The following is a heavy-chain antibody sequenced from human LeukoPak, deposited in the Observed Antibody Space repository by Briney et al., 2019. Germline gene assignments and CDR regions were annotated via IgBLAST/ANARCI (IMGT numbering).Heavy chain of an antibody. CDR3: ARGIQLWSRRTYFYYMDV. V-gene: IGHV3-21*01. CDR1: GFAFSNYS. Sequence: PGGSLRPSCAASGFAFSNYSMVWVRQAPGKGLEWVSSITSSSTYIYYGDSVKGRFTISRDNAKNSLFLQMNSLRAEDTAVYYCARGIQLWSRRTYFYYMDVWGKGTTVTVSS. D-gene: IGHD5-18*01. CDR2: ITSSSTYI. J-gene: IGHJ6*03.